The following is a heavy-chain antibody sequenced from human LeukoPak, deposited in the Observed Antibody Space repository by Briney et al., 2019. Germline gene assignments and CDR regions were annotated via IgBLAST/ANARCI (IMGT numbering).Heavy chain of an antibody. D-gene: IGHD4-17*01. CDR3: TRHWGDDDYGDFNDY. J-gene: IGHJ4*02. Sequence: GGSLRLSCAASGFSFSDSALQWVRQASGKGLEWVGRIRSELSGYVTAYAASVKGRFTISRDDSKNTAYLQMNSLETEDTAVYYCTRHWGDDDYGDFNDYWGQGILVTVSS. V-gene: IGHV3-73*01. CDR2: IRSELSGYVT. CDR1: GFSFSDSA.